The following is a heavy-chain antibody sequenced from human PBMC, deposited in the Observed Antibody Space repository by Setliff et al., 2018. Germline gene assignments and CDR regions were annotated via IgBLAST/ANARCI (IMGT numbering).Heavy chain of an antibody. CDR1: GGTFSSYA. CDR3: ARERSSSWYVWSWTFDY. V-gene: IGHV1-69*10. D-gene: IGHD6-13*01. CDR2: IIPILGIA. Sequence: GASVKVSCKASGGTFSSYAISWVRQAPGQGLEWMGGIIPILGIANYAQKFQGRVTITADESTSTAYMELSSLRSEDTAVYYCARERSSSWYVWSWTFDYWGQGTLVTVSS. J-gene: IGHJ4*02.